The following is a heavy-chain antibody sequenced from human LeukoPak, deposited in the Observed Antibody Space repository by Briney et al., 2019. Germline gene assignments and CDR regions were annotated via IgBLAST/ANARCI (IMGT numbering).Heavy chain of an antibody. V-gene: IGHV3-7*01. CDR2: IKEDGSDK. CDR3: ARDAAYGYDRFDY. Sequence: GGSLRLSCAASGFIFSSYWMAWVRQAPGKGLEWVANIKEDGSDKNYVDSVKGRFTISRDNAENSLYLQMNSLRAEDTAVYYCARDAAYGYDRFDYWGQGIQVTVSS. D-gene: IGHD5-18*01. J-gene: IGHJ4*02. CDR1: GFIFSSYW.